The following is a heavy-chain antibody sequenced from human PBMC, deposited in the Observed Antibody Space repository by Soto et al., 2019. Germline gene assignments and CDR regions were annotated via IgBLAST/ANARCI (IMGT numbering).Heavy chain of an antibody. Sequence: ASVKVSCKASGYTFASYNINWVRQATGQGLEWMGWMNPNTGNTGYAQKFQGRVTMTRSISITTAYMELSGLRSEYTAVYFCARAAVASTSFDYWGQGALVTVSS. D-gene: IGHD6-19*01. CDR2: MNPNTGNT. V-gene: IGHV1-8*01. J-gene: IGHJ4*02. CDR3: ARAAVASTSFDY. CDR1: GYTFASYN.